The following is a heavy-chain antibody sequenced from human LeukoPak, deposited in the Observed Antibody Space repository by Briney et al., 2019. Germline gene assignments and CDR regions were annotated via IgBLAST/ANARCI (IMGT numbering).Heavy chain of an antibody. CDR1: GFTFSGYG. Sequence: EALRLSCAASGFTFSGYGMIWVRQAPGKGLEWVSSISSRSSYIYYADSVKGRFTISRDNAKNSLYLQMNSLRAEDMAVYYCAREGSGWFFDYWGQGTLVTVSS. CDR3: AREGSGWFFDY. D-gene: IGHD6-19*01. V-gene: IGHV3-21*01. CDR2: ISSRSSYI. J-gene: IGHJ4*02.